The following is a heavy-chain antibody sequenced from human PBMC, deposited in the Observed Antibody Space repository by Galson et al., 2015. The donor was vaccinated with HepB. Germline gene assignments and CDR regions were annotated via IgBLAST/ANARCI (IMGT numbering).Heavy chain of an antibody. D-gene: IGHD2-15*01. CDR1: GYTFTGYY. CDR2: INPNSGDK. V-gene: IGHV1-2*02. J-gene: IGHJ5*02. Sequence: SVKVSCKASGYTFTGYYMHWVRQAPGQGLEWMGWINPNSGDKNYAQRFQGRVTMTRDTSISTAYMELSSLRSDDTAVYYCARGYCSGASCYSGAWFDPWGQGTLVTVSS. CDR3: ARGYCSGASCYSGAWFDP.